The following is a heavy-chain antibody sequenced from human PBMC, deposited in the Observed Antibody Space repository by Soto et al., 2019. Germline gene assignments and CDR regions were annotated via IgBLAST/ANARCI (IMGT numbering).Heavy chain of an antibody. CDR2: IHPSGGGT. Sequence: QVQLVQSGAEVRKPGASVKVSCKPSGYTFNTYYLHWLRQAPGQALEWMGVIHPSGGGTTYAQKFLGRVTVTRDTSTTTGFMELSSLRSDDTAVYYCARGGHIAVVTASLDYWGQGTLVTVSS. V-gene: IGHV1-46*02. CDR3: ARGGHIAVVTASLDY. J-gene: IGHJ4*02. CDR1: GYTFNTYY. D-gene: IGHD2-21*02.